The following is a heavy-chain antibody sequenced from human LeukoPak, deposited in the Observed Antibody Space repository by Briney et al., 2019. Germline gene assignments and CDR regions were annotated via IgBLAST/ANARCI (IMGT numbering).Heavy chain of an antibody. Sequence: PSETLSLTCTVSGGSVSSTSYYWGWIRQPPGKGLEWIGSIYYTGSTDYNPSLKSRVTISVDTSKNHFSLKLSSVTAADTAVYYCARRRYTTKQVIFGVPSYQGSWFDPWGQGTLVTVSS. CDR3: ARRRYTTKQVIFGVPSYQGSWFDP. J-gene: IGHJ5*02. CDR2: IYYTGST. CDR1: GGSVSSTSYY. D-gene: IGHD3-3*01. V-gene: IGHV4-39*02.